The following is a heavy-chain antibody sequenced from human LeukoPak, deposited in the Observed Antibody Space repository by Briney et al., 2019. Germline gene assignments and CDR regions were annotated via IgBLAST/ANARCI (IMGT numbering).Heavy chain of an antibody. J-gene: IGHJ4*02. CDR2: IYHGGGT. V-gene: IGHV4-61*01. CDR3: ARSQGAYFDY. CDR1: SGSVSSDSHY. Sequence: SETLSLTCTVSSGSVSSDSHYWSWIRQPPGKGLEWIGYIYHGGGTNYNPSLKSRVTISVDTSKNQFSLKLSSVTAADTAVFYCARSQGAYFDYWGQGILVTVSS.